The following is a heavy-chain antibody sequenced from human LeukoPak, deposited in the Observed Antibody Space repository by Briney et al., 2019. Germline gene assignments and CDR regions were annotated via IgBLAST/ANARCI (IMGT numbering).Heavy chain of an antibody. CDR1: GGSISSSNW. CDR3: ARSDDILTGYYSFDY. D-gene: IGHD3-9*01. Sequence: PSETLCLTCAVSGGSISSSNWWRWVRQPPGKGLEWTGEIYHSGSTNYNPSLKSRVTISVDKSKNQFSLKLSSVTAAGTAVYYCARSDDILTGYYSFDYGGQGTLVTVSS. V-gene: IGHV4-4*02. J-gene: IGHJ4*02. CDR2: IYHSGST.